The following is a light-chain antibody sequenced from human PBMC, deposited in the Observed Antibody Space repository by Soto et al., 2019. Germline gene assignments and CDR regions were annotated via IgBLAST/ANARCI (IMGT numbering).Light chain of an antibody. CDR2: GAS. J-gene: IGKJ2*01. CDR1: QSVSSN. V-gene: IGKV3-15*01. Sequence: EIVMTQSPATLSVSPGERATLSCRASQSVSSNLAWYQQKPGQAPRLLIYGASTRATGIPARFSGGGSGTEFPLPITCVQSNDFTFYHCHHYNNWPLYTFGQGTKLEIK. CDR3: HHYNNWPLYT.